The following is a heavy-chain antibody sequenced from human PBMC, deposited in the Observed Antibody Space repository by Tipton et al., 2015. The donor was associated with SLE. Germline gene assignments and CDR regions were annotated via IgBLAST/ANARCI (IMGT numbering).Heavy chain of an antibody. CDR1: GASISSHY. V-gene: IGHV4-59*11. CDR2: ISDSGIT. Sequence: PGLVKPSETLSLTCSVSGASISSHYWTWIRQPPGKGLEWIGYISDSGITNYNPSLKSRVAISIDTSKNQFSLNLSSVTAADTALYYCARVLGSRYCTNGVCTSPYYFYYYMDVWGRGTSVTVSS. D-gene: IGHD2-8*01. J-gene: IGHJ6*03. CDR3: ARVLGSRYCTNGVCTSPYYFYYYMDV.